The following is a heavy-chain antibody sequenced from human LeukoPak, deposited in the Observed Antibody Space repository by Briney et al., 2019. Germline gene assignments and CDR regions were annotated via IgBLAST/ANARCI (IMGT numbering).Heavy chain of an antibody. V-gene: IGHV1-69*13. J-gene: IGHJ6*02. D-gene: IGHD2-21*02. Sequence: SVKVSCKASGGTFSSYAISWVRQAPGQGLEWMGGIIPIFGTANYAEKFQGRVTITADESTSTAYMELSSLRSEDTAVYYCARDCGGDCYGSFMHSSYYYGMDVWGQGTTVTVSS. CDR3: ARDCGGDCYGSFMHSSYYYGMDV. CDR1: GGTFSSYA. CDR2: IIPIFGTA.